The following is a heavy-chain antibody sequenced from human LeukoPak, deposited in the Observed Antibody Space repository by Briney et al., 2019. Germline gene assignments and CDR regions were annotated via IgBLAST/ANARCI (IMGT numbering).Heavy chain of an antibody. CDR3: ARGRGGYWPGD. CDR2: IYYSGST. D-gene: IGHD5-24*01. Sequence: PSETLSLTCTVSGGSISSSSYYWGWIRQPPGKGLEWIGSIYYSGSTYYNPSLKSRVTISVDTSKNQFSLKLSSVTAADTAVYYCARGRGGYWPGDWGQGALVTVSS. J-gene: IGHJ4*02. V-gene: IGHV4-39*07. CDR1: GGSISSSSYY.